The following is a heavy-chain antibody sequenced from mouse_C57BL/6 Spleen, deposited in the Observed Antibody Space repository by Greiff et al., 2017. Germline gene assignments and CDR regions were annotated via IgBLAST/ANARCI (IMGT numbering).Heavy chain of an antibody. CDR3: TTSYYSNYEFAY. V-gene: IGHV14-1*01. J-gene: IGHJ3*01. CDR1: GFNIKDYY. D-gene: IGHD2-5*01. CDR2: IDPEDGDT. Sequence: EVQLQQSGAELVRPGASVKLSCTASGFNIKDYYMHWVKQRPEQGLEWIGRIDPEDGDTEYAPKFQGKATMTADTSSNTAYLQLSSLTSEDTAVYYCTTSYYSNYEFAYWGQGTLVTVSA.